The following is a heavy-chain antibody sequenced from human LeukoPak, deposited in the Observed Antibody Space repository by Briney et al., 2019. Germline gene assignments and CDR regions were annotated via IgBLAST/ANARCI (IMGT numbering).Heavy chain of an antibody. CDR3: ATRYSSSWPRIPPYWYFDL. CDR2: FDPEDGET. CDR1: GYTLTELS. V-gene: IGHV1-24*01. J-gene: IGHJ2*01. D-gene: IGHD6-13*01. Sequence: GASVKVSCKVSGYTLTELSMHWVRQAPGKGLEWMGGFDPEDGETIYAQKFQGRVTMTEDTSTDTAYMELSSLRSEDTAVYYCATRYSSSWPRIPPYWYFDLWGRGTLVTVSS.